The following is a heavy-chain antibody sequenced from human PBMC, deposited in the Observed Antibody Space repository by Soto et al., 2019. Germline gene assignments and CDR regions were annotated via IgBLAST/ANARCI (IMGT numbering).Heavy chain of an antibody. CDR3: AKRGIPCHTGTCLNYLEY. J-gene: IGHJ4*02. D-gene: IGHD2-15*01. V-gene: IGHV3-30-3*02. CDR1: GFTFSSYA. CDR2: ISYDGSNK. Sequence: GGSLRLSCAASGFTFSSYAMHLVRQAPGKGLEWVAVISYDGSNKYYADSVKGRFTISRENSKNTLYLQMNSLRAEDTAVYSCAKRGIPCHTGTCLNYLEYWGQGTTVTVSS.